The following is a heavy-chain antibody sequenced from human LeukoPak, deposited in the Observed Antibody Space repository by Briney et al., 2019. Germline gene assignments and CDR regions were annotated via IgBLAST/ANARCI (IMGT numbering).Heavy chain of an antibody. D-gene: IGHD6-19*01. J-gene: IGHJ4*02. CDR3: ASSSAWYIPFDY. CDR1: DTSISTYY. V-gene: IGHV4-59*01. Sequence: PSETLSLTCTVSDTSISTYYWSWIRQPPGKGLEWIGSIHYSGTTNYNPSLKSRVTISVDTSKYQFSLKLSSVTAADTAVFYCASSSAWYIPFDYWGQGTLVTVSS. CDR2: IHYSGTT.